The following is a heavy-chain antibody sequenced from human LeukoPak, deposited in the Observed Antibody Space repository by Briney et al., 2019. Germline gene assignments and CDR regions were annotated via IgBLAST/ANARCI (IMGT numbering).Heavy chain of an antibody. CDR3: ARDSTYDFWTANGMDV. D-gene: IGHD3-3*01. CDR2: IYTSGST. J-gene: IGHJ6*02. CDR1: GGSISSYY. V-gene: IGHV4-4*07. Sequence: SETLSLTCTVSGGSISSYYWSWFRQPAGKGLEWIGRIYTSGSTNYNPSLKSRVTMPVDTSKNQFSLKLSSVTAADTAVYYCARDSTYDFWTANGMDVWGQGTTVTVSS.